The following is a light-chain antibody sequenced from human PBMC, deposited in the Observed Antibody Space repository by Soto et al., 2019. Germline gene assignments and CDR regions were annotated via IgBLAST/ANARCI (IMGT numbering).Light chain of an antibody. CDR3: QQYGRT. CDR2: GAS. Sequence: EIVLTQSPGTLSLSLGERATLSCRASQSISSSYLAWYQQKPGQAPRLLIYGASSRATGIPDMFSGSGSGTDFTLTISRLEPEDFAVYYCQQYGRTFGQGTKVEIK. CDR1: QSISSSY. J-gene: IGKJ1*01. V-gene: IGKV3-20*01.